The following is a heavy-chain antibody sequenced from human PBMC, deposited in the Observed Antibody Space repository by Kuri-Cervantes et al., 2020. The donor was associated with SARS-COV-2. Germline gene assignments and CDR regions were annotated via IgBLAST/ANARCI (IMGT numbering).Heavy chain of an antibody. D-gene: IGHD3-3*01. V-gene: IGHV4-39*07. Sequence: GSLRLSCTVSGGSISSSSYYWGWIRQPPGKGLEWIGEINHSGSTNYNPSLKSRVTISVDTSKNQFSLKLSSVTAADTAVYYCARGGRITIFGVVTTFDYWGQGTLVTVSS. CDR1: GGSISSSSYY. CDR3: ARGGRITIFGVVTTFDY. CDR2: INHSGST. J-gene: IGHJ4*02.